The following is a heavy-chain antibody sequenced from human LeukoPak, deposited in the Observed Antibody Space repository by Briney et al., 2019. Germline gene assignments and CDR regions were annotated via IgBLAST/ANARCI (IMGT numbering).Heavy chain of an antibody. CDR2: IYYSGST. Sequence: PSETLSLTCTVSGGSISSSSYYWGWIRQPPGKGLEWIGSIYYSGSTYYNPSLESRVTISVDTSKNQFSLKLSSVTAADTAVYYCARRHSGYVNWFDPWGQGTLVTVSS. V-gene: IGHV4-39*01. D-gene: IGHD3-22*01. J-gene: IGHJ5*02. CDR3: ARRHSGYVNWFDP. CDR1: GGSISSSSYY.